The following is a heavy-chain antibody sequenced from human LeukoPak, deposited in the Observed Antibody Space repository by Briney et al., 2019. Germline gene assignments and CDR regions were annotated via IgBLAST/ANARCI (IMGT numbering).Heavy chain of an antibody. D-gene: IGHD6-19*01. CDR2: INHSGST. CDR1: GGSFSGYY. CDR3: AREPVRISGTPHFSTQYYYHFYMDV. Sequence: PSETLSLTCAVYGGSFSGYYWSWIRQPPGKGLEWIGEINHSGSTNYNPSLQSRVAISVDTPEKQVSLKVSYVTAADTAVYFCAREPVRISGTPHFSTQYYYHFYMDVWGEGTTVTVSS. J-gene: IGHJ6*03. V-gene: IGHV4-34*01.